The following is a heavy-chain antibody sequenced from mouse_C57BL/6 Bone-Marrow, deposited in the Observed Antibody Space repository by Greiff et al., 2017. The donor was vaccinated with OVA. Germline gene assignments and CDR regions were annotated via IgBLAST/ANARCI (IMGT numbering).Heavy chain of an antibody. CDR3: ARVLSYSYFDY. CDR2: IYPGDGDT. CDR1: GYAFSSYW. J-gene: IGHJ2*01. D-gene: IGHD1-1*01. Sequence: VQLQQSGAELVKPGASVKISCKASGYAFSSYWMNWVKQRPGKGLEWIGQIYPGDGDTNYNGKFKGKATLTADKSSSTAYMQLSSLTSEDSAVYFCARVLSYSYFDYWGQGTTLTVSS. V-gene: IGHV1-80*01.